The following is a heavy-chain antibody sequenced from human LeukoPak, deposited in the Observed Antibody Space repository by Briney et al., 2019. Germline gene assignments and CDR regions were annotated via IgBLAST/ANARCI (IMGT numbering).Heavy chain of an antibody. J-gene: IGHJ3*01. V-gene: IGHV4-4*07. CDR1: GGSXSSYX. Sequence: SLXXAXSGGSXSSYXXSWIRQPAGKXXEGIGRIYTSGSTNYHPSLKSPVTMSVDTSKNQFSLKLSSVPAADTAVYYCARDLSGWYAFDLWGQGTMVTVSS. CDR3: ARDLSGWYAFDL. D-gene: IGHD6-19*01. CDR2: IYTSGST.